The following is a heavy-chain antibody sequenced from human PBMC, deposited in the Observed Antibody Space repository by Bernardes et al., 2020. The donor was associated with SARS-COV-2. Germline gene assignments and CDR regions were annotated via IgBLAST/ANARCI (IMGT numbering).Heavy chain of an antibody. CDR2: LSGSGGSP. CDR3: AKSPRGYCSSTSCYIGWFDP. Sequence: GGSLRLSCAASGFTFRSYAMSWVRQAPGKGLEWVSALSGSGGSPYYADSVKGRFTISRDNSKNTLYLQMNSLRAEDTAVYYCAKSPRGYCSSTSCYIGWFDPWGQGTLGTVSS. V-gene: IGHV3-23*01. CDR1: GFTFRSYA. D-gene: IGHD2-2*02. J-gene: IGHJ5*02.